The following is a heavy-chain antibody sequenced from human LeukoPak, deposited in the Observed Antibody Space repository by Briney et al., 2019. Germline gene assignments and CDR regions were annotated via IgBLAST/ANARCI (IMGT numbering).Heavy chain of an antibody. CDR1: GGSISSSSYY. CDR2: IYYSGST. Sequence: SETLSLTCTVSGGSISSSSYYWGWIRQHPGKGLEWIGYIYYSGSTYYNPSLKSRVTISVDTSKNQFSLKLSSVTAADTAVYYCAREAITGTDYTIDYWGQGTLVTVSS. J-gene: IGHJ4*02. V-gene: IGHV4-31*03. CDR3: AREAITGTDYTIDY. D-gene: IGHD1-20*01.